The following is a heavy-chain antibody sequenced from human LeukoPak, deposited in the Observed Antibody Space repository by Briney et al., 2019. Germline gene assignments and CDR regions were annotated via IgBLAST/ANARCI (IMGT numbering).Heavy chain of an antibody. CDR1: GYTFTSYD. V-gene: IGHV1-8*01. D-gene: IGHD6-19*01. CDR2: MNPSSGIT. CDR3: ARNSGWYGVS. J-gene: IGHJ4*02. Sequence: ASVKVSCKASGYTFTSYDINWVRQATGQGLEWMGWMNPSSGITGYAQKFQGRVMMTRNTSISTAYMELSSLRSEDTAVYYCARNSGWYGVSWGQGTLVTVSS.